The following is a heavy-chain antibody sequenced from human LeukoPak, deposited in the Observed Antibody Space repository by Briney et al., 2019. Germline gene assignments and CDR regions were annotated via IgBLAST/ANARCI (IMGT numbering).Heavy chain of an antibody. CDR3: ARGLVGATGSLDY. CDR2: ISYDGSNK. Sequence: GGSLRLSGAASGFTFSSYAMHWVRQAPGKGLDWVTVISYDGSNKYYADSVKGRFTISRDNSKDTLYLQMNSLRAEDTAVCYCARGLVGATGSLDYWGQGTLVTVSS. J-gene: IGHJ4*02. D-gene: IGHD1-26*01. CDR1: GFTFSSYA. V-gene: IGHV3-30-3*01.